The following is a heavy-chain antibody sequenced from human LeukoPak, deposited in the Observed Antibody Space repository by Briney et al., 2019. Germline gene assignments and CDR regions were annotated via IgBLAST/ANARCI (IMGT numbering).Heavy chain of an antibody. CDR1: GFEFNNYW. D-gene: IGHD3-16*01. Sequence: GGSLRLSCVASGFEFNNYWMSWVRQAPGKGLEWVANIKQDGSEKYYVDSVKGRFTISRDNAKNSLYLQMNSLRAEDTAVYYCARVARFDLSAFDIWGQGTMVTVSS. J-gene: IGHJ3*02. V-gene: IGHV3-7*04. CDR2: IKQDGSEK. CDR3: ARVARFDLSAFDI.